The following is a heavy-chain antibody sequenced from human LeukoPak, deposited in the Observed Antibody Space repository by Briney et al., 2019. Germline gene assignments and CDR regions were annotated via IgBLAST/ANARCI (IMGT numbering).Heavy chain of an antibody. CDR3: ARDRSSSSLGGNLDY. J-gene: IGHJ4*03. V-gene: IGHV4-30-2*01. D-gene: IGHD1-26*01. CDR2: IYHSGST. CDR1: GGSISSGGYY. Sequence: PSQTLSLTCTVSGGSISSGGYYWSWIRQPPGKGLEWIGYIYHSGSTYYNPSLKSRVTISVDRSKNQFSLKLSSVTAADTAVYYCARDRSSSSLGGNLDYWGPGTPVT.